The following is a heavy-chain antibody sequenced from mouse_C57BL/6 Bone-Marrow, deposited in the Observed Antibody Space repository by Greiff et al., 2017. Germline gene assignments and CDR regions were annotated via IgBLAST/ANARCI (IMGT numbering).Heavy chain of an antibody. D-gene: IGHD2-4*01. V-gene: IGHV2-5*01. CDR2: IWRGGST. J-gene: IGHJ1*03. Sequence: VQLQESGPGLVQPSQSLSITCTVSGFSLTSYGVHWVRQSPGKGLEWLGVIWRGGSTDYNAAFMSRLSITKDNSKSQVFFKMNSLQADDTAIYYCAKKNDYDGSYWYFDVWGTGTTVTVSS. CDR1: GFSLTSYG. CDR3: AKKNDYDGSYWYFDV.